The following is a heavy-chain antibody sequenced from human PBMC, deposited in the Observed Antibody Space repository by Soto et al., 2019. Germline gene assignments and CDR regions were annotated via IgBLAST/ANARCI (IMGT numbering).Heavy chain of an antibody. Sequence: QVQLVESGGGVVQPGRSLRLSCAASGFTFSSYGMHWVRQAPGKGLEWVAVIWYDGSNKYYADSVKGRFTISRDNSNNPLYVPKNSLRAAETAVYYWARVEQATGECAVWGQGTTVTVSS. CDR1: GFTFSSYG. CDR2: IWYDGSNK. V-gene: IGHV3-33*01. J-gene: IGHJ6*02. CDR3: ARVEQATGECAV. D-gene: IGHD5-12*01.